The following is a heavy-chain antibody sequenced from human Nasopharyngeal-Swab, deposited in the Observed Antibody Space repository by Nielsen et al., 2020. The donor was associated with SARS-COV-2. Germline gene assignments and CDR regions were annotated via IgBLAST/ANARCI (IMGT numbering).Heavy chain of an antibody. CDR1: AFTLVYSS. D-gene: IGHD2-8*02. CDR3: ALWSQNHFDY. V-gene: IGHV3-23*01. J-gene: IGHJ4*02. Sequence: GESLKISCDVSAFTLVYSSMNWVRQAPGKGPEWVAPISSSGNTHYPDSAKGRFSISTDKSKIAYYLQMTSLRAEETALYSCALWSQNHFDYWGRGTQVTVSS. CDR2: ISSSGNT.